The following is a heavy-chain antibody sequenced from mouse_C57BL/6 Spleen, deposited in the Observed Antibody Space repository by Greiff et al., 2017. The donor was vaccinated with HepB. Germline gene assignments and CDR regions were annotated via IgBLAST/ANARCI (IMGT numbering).Heavy chain of an antibody. CDR2: IYPGNSDT. CDR3: TRRPGTQYSNYLAWFAY. V-gene: IGHV1-5*01. Sequence: EVKLEESGTVLARPGASVKMSCKTSGYTFTSYWMHWVKQRPGRGLEWIGAIYPGNSDTSYNQKFKGKAKLTAVTSASTAYMELSSLTNEDSAVYYCTRRPGTQYSNYLAWFAYWGQGTLVTVSA. J-gene: IGHJ3*01. CDR1: GYTFTSYW. D-gene: IGHD2-5*01.